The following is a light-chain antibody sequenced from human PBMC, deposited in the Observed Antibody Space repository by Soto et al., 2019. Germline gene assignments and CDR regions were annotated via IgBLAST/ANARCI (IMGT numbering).Light chain of an antibody. Sequence: EIVLTQSPATLSLSPGERATLSCRASQSVSSYLAWYQQKPGQAHRLLMYDASNRATGIPTRFSGSGSGTDIHLTISRREPEDFAVYYCQQRSNWPGTFGQGNKVEIK. CDR3: QQRSNWPGT. CDR2: DAS. V-gene: IGKV3-11*01. CDR1: QSVSSY. J-gene: IGKJ1*01.